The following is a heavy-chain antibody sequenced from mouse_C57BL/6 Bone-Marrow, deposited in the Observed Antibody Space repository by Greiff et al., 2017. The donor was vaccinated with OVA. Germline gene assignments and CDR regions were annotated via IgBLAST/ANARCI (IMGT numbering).Heavy chain of an antibody. CDR1: GYSIPRDY. Sequence: EVQLQESGPGLAKPSQPLSLPCSVTGYSIPRDYWNWIRNFPGNKLESMGYINYSGSTYYNPSLKSRISITRDTSKNQYYLQLNSVTTEDTATYYWAREGGKPLDSMDYWGQGTSVTGSS. CDR3: AREGGKPLDSMDY. J-gene: IGHJ4*01. V-gene: IGHV3-8*01. CDR2: INYSGST. D-gene: IGHD2-1*01.